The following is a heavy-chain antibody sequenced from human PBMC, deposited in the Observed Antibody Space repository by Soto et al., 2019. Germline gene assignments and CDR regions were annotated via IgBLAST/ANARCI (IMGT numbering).Heavy chain of an antibody. V-gene: IGHV4-59*01. D-gene: IGHD3-22*01. CDR3: ARKGLYDSSGSLDY. J-gene: IGHJ4*02. CDR2: IYYSGST. CDR1: GGSISSYY. Sequence: PSETLSLTCTVSGGSISSYYWSWIRQPPGKGLEWIGYIYYSGSTNYNPSLKSRVTITVDTSKNQFSLKLSSVTAADTAGYYCARKGLYDSSGSLDYWGQGTLVTVSS.